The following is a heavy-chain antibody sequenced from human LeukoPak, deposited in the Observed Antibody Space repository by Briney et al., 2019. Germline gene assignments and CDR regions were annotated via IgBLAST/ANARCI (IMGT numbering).Heavy chain of an antibody. Sequence: PSETLSLTCTVSGGSISSYYWSWIRQPPGKGLEWIGYIYYSGSTSYNPSLKSRVTMSVDTAKNQFSLKLSSVTAADTAVYYCATRIGGGSSYYFDYWGQGTLVTVSS. CDR3: ATRIGGGSSYYFDY. V-gene: IGHV4-59*12. CDR1: GGSISSYY. D-gene: IGHD6-6*01. J-gene: IGHJ4*02. CDR2: IYYSGST.